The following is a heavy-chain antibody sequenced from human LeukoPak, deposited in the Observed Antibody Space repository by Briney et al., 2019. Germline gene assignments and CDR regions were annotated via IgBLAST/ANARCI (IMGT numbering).Heavy chain of an antibody. V-gene: IGHV4-39*07. CDR2: IYHSGST. J-gene: IGHJ5*02. D-gene: IGHD3-22*01. CDR3: ARDCLMYYYDSSTYLCT. Sequence: PSETLSLTCTVSGGSISSSSNYWGWIRQPPGKGLEWIGSIYHSGSTYYNPSLKSRVTISVDTSKNQFSLKLSSVTAADTAVYYCARDCLMYYYDSSTYLCTWGQGTLVTVSS. CDR1: GGSISSSSNY.